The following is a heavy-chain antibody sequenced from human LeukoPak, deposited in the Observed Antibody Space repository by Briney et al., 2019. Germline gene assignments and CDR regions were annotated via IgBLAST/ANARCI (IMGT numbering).Heavy chain of an antibody. CDR1: GFTFSSYS. J-gene: IGHJ4*02. D-gene: IGHD3-3*01. V-gene: IGHV3-48*01. CDR3: ARASRYDFWSGYPYYFDY. Sequence: PGGSLRLSCAASGFTFSSYSMNWVRQAPGKGLEWVSYISSSSSTIYYADSVKGRFTISRDNAKNSLYLQMNSLGAEDTAVYYCARASRYDFWSGYPYYFDYWGQGTLVTVSS. CDR2: ISSSSSTI.